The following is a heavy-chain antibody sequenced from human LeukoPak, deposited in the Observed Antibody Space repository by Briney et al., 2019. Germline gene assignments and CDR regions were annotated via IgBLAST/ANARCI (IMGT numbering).Heavy chain of an antibody. D-gene: IGHD1-26*01. Sequence: GSSVKVSCKASGGTFSSYAISWVRQAPGQGLEWMGRIIPIFGTANYAQKFQGRVTITTDESTSTAYMELSSLRSEDTAAYYCARGMGATMPHYFDYWGQGTLVTVSS. CDR3: ARGMGATMPHYFDY. V-gene: IGHV1-69*05. CDR1: GGTFSSYA. CDR2: IIPIFGTA. J-gene: IGHJ4*02.